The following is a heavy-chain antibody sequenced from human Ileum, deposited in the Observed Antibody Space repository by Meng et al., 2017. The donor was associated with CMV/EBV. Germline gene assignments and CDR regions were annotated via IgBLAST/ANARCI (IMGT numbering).Heavy chain of an antibody. CDR2: IFATGTT. CDR3: ARDRFDP. V-gene: IGHV4-4*07. J-gene: IGHJ5*02. Sequence: QVQLQESGLGLVKPSETLSLTCTVSGASLNDYYWSWIRQPAGKGLEWIGRIFATGTTSYNPSLKSRVTMSVDTSKNQFSLKLTSVTAADTAVYFCARDRFDPWGQGALVTVSS. CDR1: GASLNDYY.